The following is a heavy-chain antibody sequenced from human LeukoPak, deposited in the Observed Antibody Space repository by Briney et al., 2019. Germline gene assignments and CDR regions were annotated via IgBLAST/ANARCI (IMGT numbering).Heavy chain of an antibody. Sequence: GESLKISCKASGYSFTNYWIAWVRQMPGKGLEWMGIIYPGDSDTRYSPSFQGQVTISADKSISTAYLQWSSLKASDTAMYYCARHADSSSWPHYFDYWGQGTLVTVSS. D-gene: IGHD6-13*01. CDR2: IYPGDSDT. V-gene: IGHV5-51*01. CDR3: ARHADSSSWPHYFDY. CDR1: GYSFTNYW. J-gene: IGHJ4*02.